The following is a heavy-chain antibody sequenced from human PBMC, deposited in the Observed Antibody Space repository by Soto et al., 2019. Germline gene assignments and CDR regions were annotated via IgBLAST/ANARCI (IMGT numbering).Heavy chain of an antibody. V-gene: IGHV4-34*01. Sequence: SETLSLTCAVYGGSFSGYYWSWIRQPPGKGLEWIGEINHSGSTNYNPSLKSRVTISVDTSKNQFSLKLSSVTAADTAVYYCARAHYYYYYYMDVWGKGTTVTV. CDR2: INHSGST. J-gene: IGHJ6*03. CDR1: GGSFSGYY. CDR3: ARAHYYYYYYMDV.